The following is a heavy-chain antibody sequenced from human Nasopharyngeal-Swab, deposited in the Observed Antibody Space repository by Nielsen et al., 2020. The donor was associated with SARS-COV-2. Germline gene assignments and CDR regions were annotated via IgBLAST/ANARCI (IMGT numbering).Heavy chain of an antibody. CDR1: GFSFSTYA. J-gene: IGHJ4*02. CDR3: ARDLVTGQRFDY. CDR2: ITTRGSYT. D-gene: IGHD2-21*02. Sequence: GGSLRLSCAASGFSFSTYAMSWVRQAPGKGLEWVASITTRGSYTYYADSVQGRFTISRDNAKNAVYLQMNSLRPEDTAVYYCARDLVTGQRFDYWGQGTLVTVSS. V-gene: IGHV3-21*06.